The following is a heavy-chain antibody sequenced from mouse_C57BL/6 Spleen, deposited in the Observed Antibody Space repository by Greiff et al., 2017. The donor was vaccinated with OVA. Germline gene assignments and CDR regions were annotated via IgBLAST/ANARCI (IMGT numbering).Heavy chain of an antibody. Sequence: VQLQQSGPELVKPGASVKISCKASGYAFSSYWMNWVKQRPGQGLEWIGRIYPGDGDTNYNGKFKGKATLTADKSSSTAYMQLSSLTSEDSAVYVVARSQSNYVNGYDAMDYWGQGTSVTVSS. J-gene: IGHJ4*01. CDR1: GYAFSSYW. D-gene: IGHD2-5*01. CDR2: IYPGDGDT. V-gene: IGHV1-82*01. CDR3: ARSQSNYVNGYDAMDY.